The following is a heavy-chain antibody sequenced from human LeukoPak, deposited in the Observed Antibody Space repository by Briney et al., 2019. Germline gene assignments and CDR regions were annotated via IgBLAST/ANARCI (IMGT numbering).Heavy chain of an antibody. V-gene: IGHV3-9*01. D-gene: IGHD3/OR15-3a*01. J-gene: IGHJ4*02. CDR2: ISWNSGLI. CDR3: AKVGIFGLVTYYFDY. Sequence: GGSLRLSCAVSGFSFDEYAMHWVRQAPPKGLEWVSGISWNSGLIDYADSVKGRFTISRDNAKNSLYLQMNSLKAEDTAFYYCAKVGIFGLVTYYFDYWGQGTLVTVSS. CDR1: GFSFDEYA.